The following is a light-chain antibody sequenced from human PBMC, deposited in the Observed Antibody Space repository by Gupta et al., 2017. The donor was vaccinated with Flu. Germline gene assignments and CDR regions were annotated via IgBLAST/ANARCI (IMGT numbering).Light chain of an antibody. CDR3: GSWDDSLTRYV. V-gene: IGLV1-44*01. J-gene: IGLJ1*01. CDR1: SSNSESSA. Sequence: QSVLPQPPSASGTPRQRVTISCSGRSSNSESSAVDWYQQLPGTAPKLIIYNNNHRPSGVPDRFSGSKSGNSASLAISGLQAEDGTDYYCGSWDDSLTRYVFGTGTKVTVL. CDR2: NNN.